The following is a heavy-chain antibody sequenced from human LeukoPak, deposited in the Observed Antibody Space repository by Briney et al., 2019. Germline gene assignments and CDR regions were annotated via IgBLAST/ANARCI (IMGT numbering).Heavy chain of an antibody. V-gene: IGHV3-7*05. J-gene: IGHJ4*02. CDR3: ARDFSVVTVDY. D-gene: IGHD2-21*02. CDR2: IKYDGSDK. CDR1: GFTFSDYW. Sequence: PGVSLRLSCAASGFTFSDYWMSWVRQAPGKGLEWVANIKYDGSDKYYVDSVKGRFTISRDNANNPLYLQMNSLRAEDTAVYYCARDFSVVTVDYWGQGTLVTVSS.